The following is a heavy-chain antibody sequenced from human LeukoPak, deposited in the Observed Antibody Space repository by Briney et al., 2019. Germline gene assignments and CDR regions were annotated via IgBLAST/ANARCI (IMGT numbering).Heavy chain of an antibody. CDR1: GGTFSSYA. D-gene: IGHD4-17*01. V-gene: IGHV1-69*04. J-gene: IGHJ4*02. CDR2: IIPILGIA. Sequence: AASVKVSCKASGGTFSSYAISWVRQAPGQGLEWMGRIIPILGIANYAQKFQGRVTITADKSTSTAYMELSSLRSDDTAVYYCAREGLYGDYDGWGQGTLVTVSS. CDR3: AREGLYGDYDG.